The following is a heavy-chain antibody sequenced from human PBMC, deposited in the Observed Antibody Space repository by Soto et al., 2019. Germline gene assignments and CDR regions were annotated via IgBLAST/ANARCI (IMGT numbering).Heavy chain of an antibody. V-gene: IGHV4-4*02. CDR2: IHSSGNT. CDR1: GTSVSGANW. J-gene: IGHJ4*02. D-gene: IGHD3-22*01. Sequence: QVQLQESGPGLVDPLGTLSPTCAVSGTSVSGANWWGWVRQPPGKGLEWIGEIHSSGNTDYNPSLKSRVTISRDMSKNEFSLKLTSVTAADTAVYYCARTGPYSSGNNWGQGTLVTVSS. CDR3: ARTGPYSSGNN.